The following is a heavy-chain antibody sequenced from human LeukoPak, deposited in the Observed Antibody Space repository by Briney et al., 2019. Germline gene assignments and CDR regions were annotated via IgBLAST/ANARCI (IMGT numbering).Heavy chain of an antibody. V-gene: IGHV4-31*03. D-gene: IGHD4-11*01. Sequence: SETLSLTCTVSGGSISSGGYYWSWIRQHPGKGLEWIGYIYYSGSTYYNPSLKSRVTISVDTSKNQFSLKLSSVTAGDTAVYYCARDVQGSNYEGNWFDPWGQGTLVTVSS. CDR1: GGSISSGGYY. J-gene: IGHJ5*02. CDR2: IYYSGST. CDR3: ARDVQGSNYEGNWFDP.